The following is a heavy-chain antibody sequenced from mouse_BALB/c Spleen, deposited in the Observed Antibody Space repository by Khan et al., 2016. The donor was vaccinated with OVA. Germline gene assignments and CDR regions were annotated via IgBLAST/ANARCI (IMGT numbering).Heavy chain of an antibody. CDR3: ARDGSRYNYTMDY. J-gene: IGHJ4*01. V-gene: IGHV3-2*02. Sequence: EVQLQESGPGLVKPSQSLSLTCTVTGYSITSDYAWNWIRQFPGNKLEWMCYISSTGCTNYNPALKSRISITRDTSKNPFFLQLNSLTTEATATDYCARDGSRYNYTMDYWGQGTSVTVSS. D-gene: IGHD2-3*01. CDR2: ISSTGCT. CDR1: GYSITSDYA.